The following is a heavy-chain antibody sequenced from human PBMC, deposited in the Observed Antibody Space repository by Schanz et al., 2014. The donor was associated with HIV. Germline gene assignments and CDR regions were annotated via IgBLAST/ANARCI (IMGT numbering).Heavy chain of an antibody. CDR2: ISGSDGDT. CDR3: VKAYSSGFSGAGS. D-gene: IGHD5-18*01. Sequence: EVQLLESGGGFVQPGGSLRLSCAASGFAFNNYAMTWVRQAPGKGLDWVSTISGSDGDTYYADSVKGRFTISRDNSRNALYLHMNSLRADDTAIYYCVKAYSSGFSGAGSWGQGALVTVSS. J-gene: IGHJ5*02. V-gene: IGHV3-23*01. CDR1: GFAFNNYA.